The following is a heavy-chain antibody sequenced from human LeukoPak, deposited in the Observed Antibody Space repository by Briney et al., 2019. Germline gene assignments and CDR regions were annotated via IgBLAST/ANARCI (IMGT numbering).Heavy chain of an antibody. CDR2: INHGGST. Sequence: SETLSLTCAVYGGSFSGYYWSWIRQPPGKGLEWIGEINHGGSTNYNPSLKSRVTISVDTSKNQFSLELSSVTAADTAVYYCARHYYDRTGYFYQDYWGQGTLVTVSS. V-gene: IGHV4-34*01. D-gene: IGHD3-22*01. CDR3: ARHYYDRTGYFYQDY. J-gene: IGHJ4*02. CDR1: GGSFSGYY.